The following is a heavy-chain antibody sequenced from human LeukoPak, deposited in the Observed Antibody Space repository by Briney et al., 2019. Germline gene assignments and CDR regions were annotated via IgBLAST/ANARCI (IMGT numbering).Heavy chain of an antibody. Sequence: ASVKDSCKTSGYSFSAFYIHWVRPAPGQGLEWMGWIHPRRGDTNYAQKLQGRVTMTRDTSISTAYLDLSSLRSDDTAVYYWARNGDYGTGSYYRGCINSWGQGTPVTVS. J-gene: IGHJ4*02. CDR3: ARNGDYGTGSYYRGCINS. CDR2: IHPRRGDT. CDR1: GYSFSAFY. D-gene: IGHD3-10*01. V-gene: IGHV1-2*02.